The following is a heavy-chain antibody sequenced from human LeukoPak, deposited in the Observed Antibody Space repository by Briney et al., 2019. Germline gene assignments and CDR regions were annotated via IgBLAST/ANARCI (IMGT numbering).Heavy chain of an antibody. CDR2: INPSGGST. CDR3: AIFAHRSAMVTPYDY. V-gene: IGHV1-46*01. J-gene: IGHJ4*02. D-gene: IGHD5-18*01. CDR1: GYTFTSYY. Sequence: GASVKVSCKASGYTFTSYYMHWVRQAPGQGLEWMGIINPSGGSTSYAQKFQGRVTMTRDMSTSTVYMELSSLRSEDTAVYYCAIFAHRSAMVTPYDYWGQGTLVTVSS.